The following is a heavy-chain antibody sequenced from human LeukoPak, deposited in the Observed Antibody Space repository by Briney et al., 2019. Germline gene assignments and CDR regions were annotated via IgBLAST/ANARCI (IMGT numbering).Heavy chain of an antibody. V-gene: IGHV1-2*02. Sequence: GASVKVSCKASGYTFTGYYMHWVRQAPGQGLEWVGWINPNNGGTSYAQKFQGRVTMTRDTSNTTAYMELPTLTSDDTAVYYCARGSSSPVPNFDYWGQGTLVTVSS. CDR1: GYTFTGYY. CDR3: ARGSSSPVPNFDY. CDR2: INPNNGGT. J-gene: IGHJ4*02. D-gene: IGHD6-13*01.